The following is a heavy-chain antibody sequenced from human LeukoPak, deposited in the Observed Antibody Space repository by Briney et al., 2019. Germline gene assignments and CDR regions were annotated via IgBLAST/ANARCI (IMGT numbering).Heavy chain of an antibody. D-gene: IGHD5-12*01. CDR3: AKIIRGYSGYDFLGYYYYGMDV. CDR2: ISGSGGST. CDR1: GFTFSSYA. Sequence: GGPLRLSCAASGFTFSSYAMSWVRQAPGKGLEWVSAISGSGGSTYYADSVKGRFTISRDNSKNTLYLQMNSLRAEDTAVYYCAKIIRGYSGYDFLGYYYYGMDVWGQGTTVTVSS. V-gene: IGHV3-23*01. J-gene: IGHJ6*02.